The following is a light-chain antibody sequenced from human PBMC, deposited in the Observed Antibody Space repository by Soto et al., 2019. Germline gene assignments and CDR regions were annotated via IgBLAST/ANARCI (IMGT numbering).Light chain of an antibody. J-gene: IGKJ1*01. CDR2: DAS. V-gene: IGKV3-20*01. CDR1: ESVNNNF. Sequence: EIVLTQSPGTLSLSPGERATLSCRASESVNNNFLAWYQQKPGQALRLLIYDASSRATGIPDRFSGSGSGTDFTLSISRLEPEDFAVYYCQQCGTSPRTFGQGTKVEIK. CDR3: QQCGTSPRT.